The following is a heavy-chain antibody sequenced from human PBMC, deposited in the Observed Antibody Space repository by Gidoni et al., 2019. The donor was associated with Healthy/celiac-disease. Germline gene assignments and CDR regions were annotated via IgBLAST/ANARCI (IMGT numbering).Heavy chain of an antibody. J-gene: IGHJ6*02. CDR1: GGSFSGYY. CDR3: ARSLAIYYYYGMDV. V-gene: IGHV4-34*01. Sequence: QVQLQQWGAGLLKPSETLSLTCAVYGGSFSGYYWSWIRQPPGKGLEWIGEINHSGSTNYNPSLKSRVTISVDTSKNQFSLKLSSVTAADTAVYYCARSLAIYYYYGMDVWGQGTTVTVSS. CDR2: INHSGST.